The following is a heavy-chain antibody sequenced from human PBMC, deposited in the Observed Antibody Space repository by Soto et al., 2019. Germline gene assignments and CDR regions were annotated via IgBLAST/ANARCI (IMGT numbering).Heavy chain of an antibody. V-gene: IGHV3-48*01. CDR2: ISSSSSTI. D-gene: IGHD2-2*01. CDR3: ARDGDVVVPAAYYYYYMDV. Sequence: GGSLRLSCAASGFTFSSYSMNWVRQAPGKGLEWVSYISSSSSTIYYADSVKGRFTISRDNAKNSLYLQMNSLRAEDTAVYYCARDGDVVVPAAYYYYYMDVWGKGTTVTVSS. CDR1: GFTFSSYS. J-gene: IGHJ6*03.